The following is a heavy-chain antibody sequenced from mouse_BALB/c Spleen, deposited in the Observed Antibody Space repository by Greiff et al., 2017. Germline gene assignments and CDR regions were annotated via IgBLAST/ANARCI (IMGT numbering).Heavy chain of an antibody. CDR3: VREGYYSGYFDV. J-gene: IGHJ1*01. Sequence: VQVVESGPGLVAPSQSLSITCTVSGFSLTGYGVNWVRQPPGKGLEWLGMIWGDGSTDYNSALKSRLSISKDNSKSQVFLKMNSLQTDDTAIYYCVREGYYSGYFDVWGAGTTVTVSS. D-gene: IGHD1-1*01. CDR2: IWGDGST. CDR1: GFSLTGYG. V-gene: IGHV2-6-7*01.